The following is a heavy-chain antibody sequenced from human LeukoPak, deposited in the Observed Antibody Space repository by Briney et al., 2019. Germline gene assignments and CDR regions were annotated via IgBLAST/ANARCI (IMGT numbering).Heavy chain of an antibody. Sequence: ASVKVSCKASGYTFTGYYMHWVRQAPGQGLEWMGWINPNSGGTNYARKFQGRVTMTRDTSISTAYMELSRLRSDDTAVYYCARRPGYSYGLDYWGQGTLVTVSS. CDR3: ARRPGYSYGLDY. V-gene: IGHV1-2*02. J-gene: IGHJ4*02. D-gene: IGHD5-18*01. CDR2: INPNSGGT. CDR1: GYTFTGYY.